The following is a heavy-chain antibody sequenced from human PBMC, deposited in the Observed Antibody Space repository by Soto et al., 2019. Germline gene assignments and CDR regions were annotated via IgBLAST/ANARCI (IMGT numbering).Heavy chain of an antibody. Sequence: GGSLRLSCAASGFTFSDYYISWIRQAPGKGLEWVSYISSSSSYTNYADSVKGRFTISRDNAKNSLYLQMNSLRAEDTAVYYCAIFKTHYDFWSGSPPDAFDIWGQGTIVTVSS. CDR3: AIFKTHYDFWSGSPPDAFDI. CDR2: ISSSSSYT. V-gene: IGHV3-11*06. D-gene: IGHD3-3*01. CDR1: GFTFSDYY. J-gene: IGHJ3*02.